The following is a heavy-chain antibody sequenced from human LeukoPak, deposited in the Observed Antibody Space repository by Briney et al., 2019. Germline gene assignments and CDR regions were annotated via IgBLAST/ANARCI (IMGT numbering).Heavy chain of an antibody. V-gene: IGHV3-30*04. J-gene: IGHJ6*02. CDR2: ISYDGSNK. Sequence: PGGSLRLSCAASGFTFSSYAMHWVRQAPGKGLEWVAVISYDGSNKYYADSVKGRFTISRDNSKNTLYLQMNSLRAEDTAVYYCARNPRYYGMDVWGQGTTVTVSS. CDR3: ARNPRYYGMDV. CDR1: GFTFSSYA.